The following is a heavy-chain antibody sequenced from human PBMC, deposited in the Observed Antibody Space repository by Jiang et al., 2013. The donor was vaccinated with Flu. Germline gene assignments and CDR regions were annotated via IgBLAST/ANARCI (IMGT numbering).Heavy chain of an antibody. V-gene: IGHV7-4-1*02. CDR2: INTNSGNP. Sequence: GQGLEWMGWINTNSGNPTYAQGFTGRFVFSLDTSVSTAYLQISSLKAEDTAVYYCARGSVTPDYWGQGTRVTVSS. D-gene: IGHD2-21*02. CDR3: ARGSVTPDY. J-gene: IGHJ4*02.